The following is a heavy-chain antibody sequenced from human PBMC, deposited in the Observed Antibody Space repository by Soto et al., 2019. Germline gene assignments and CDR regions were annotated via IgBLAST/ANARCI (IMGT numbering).Heavy chain of an antibody. V-gene: IGHV3-21*06. CDR2: ISGGGRYI. D-gene: IGHD5-18*01. Sequence: PGGSLRLSCAASGFSFDRYGMRWVRQAPGKGLEWVSSISGGGRYIYYADSVKGRFTISRDNTENSLFLHMDSLRVDDTGVYFCTGDPEDTSLDNYFDPWGQGTRVTVSS. J-gene: IGHJ5*02. CDR1: GFSFDRYG. CDR3: TGDPEDTSLDNYFDP.